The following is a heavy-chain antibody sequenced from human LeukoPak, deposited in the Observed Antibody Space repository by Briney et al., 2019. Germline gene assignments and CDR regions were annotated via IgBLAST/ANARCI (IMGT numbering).Heavy chain of an antibody. CDR2: ISTTGDRT. CDR3: ARVLVGGTNWFDP. V-gene: IGHV3-23*01. D-gene: IGHD1-26*01. CDR1: ALTFTNYD. J-gene: IGHJ5*02. Sequence: GGSLRLSCAASALTFTNYDMSWVRQAPGEGLECVSSISTTGDRTYYADSVKGRFTISRDNAKNTLYLQMNSLRAEDTSVYYCARVLVGGTNWFDPWGQGTLVTVSS.